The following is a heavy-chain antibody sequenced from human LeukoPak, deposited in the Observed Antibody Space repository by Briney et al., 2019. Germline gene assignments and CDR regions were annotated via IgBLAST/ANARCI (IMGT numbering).Heavy chain of an antibody. D-gene: IGHD5-12*01. CDR2: ISGHNGNT. V-gene: IGHV1-18*01. J-gene: IGHJ4*02. Sequence: ASVKVSCKASGYSFSSYGISWVRQAPGQGLEWMGWISGHNGNTKSAQKFQGRVTMTADTSTTTAYMELRGLRSDDTAVFYCARAGEDIVVPHGLLDSWGQGTLVTVSS. CDR3: ARAGEDIVVPHGLLDS. CDR1: GYSFSSYG.